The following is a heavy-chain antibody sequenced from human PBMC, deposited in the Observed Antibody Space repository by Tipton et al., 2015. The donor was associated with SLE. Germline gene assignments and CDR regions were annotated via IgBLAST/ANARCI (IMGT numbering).Heavy chain of an antibody. V-gene: IGHV4-59*11. CDR3: ARGIWIVVVPAAQDYYYMDV. J-gene: IGHJ6*03. CDR1: GGSISSHY. D-gene: IGHD2-2*01. Sequence: TLSLTCTVSGGSISSHYWSWIRQPPGWGLEWIGYIYYSGSTNYNPSLKSRVTISVDPSKNQFSLKLSSVTAADTAVYYCARGIWIVVVPAAQDYYYMDVWGKGTTVTVSS. CDR2: IYYSGST.